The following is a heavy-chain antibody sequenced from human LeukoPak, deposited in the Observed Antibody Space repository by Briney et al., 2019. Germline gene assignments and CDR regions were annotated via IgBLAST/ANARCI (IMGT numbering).Heavy chain of an antibody. CDR3: ARRRYSYADPYYFDY. V-gene: IGHV5-51*01. CDR1: GYSFTRYW. Sequence: GESLKISCKASGYSFTRYWIGWVRQMPGKGLEWMGIIYPGDSDTKYSPSFQGQVTISADKSITTAYLQWSSLQASDTAMYYCARRRYSYADPYYFDYWGQGTLVTVSS. J-gene: IGHJ4*02. CDR2: IYPGDSDT. D-gene: IGHD5-18*01.